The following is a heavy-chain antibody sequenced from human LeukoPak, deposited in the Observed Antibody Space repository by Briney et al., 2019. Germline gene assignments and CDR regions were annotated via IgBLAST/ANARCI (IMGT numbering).Heavy chain of an antibody. CDR3: TRRGSGNGGTYAGMDV. J-gene: IGHJ6*02. CDR2: LLYNGNT. CDR1: GGSISSDVHY. D-gene: IGHD1-26*01. V-gene: IGHV4-39*01. Sequence: PSETLSLTCTVAGGSISSDVHYWDWIRQAPGKGLEWIGSLLYNGNTWYNPSLESRVTISVDTSENQFSLRLTSVNAADTALYFCTRRGSGNGGTYAGMDVWGQGTTVTVSS.